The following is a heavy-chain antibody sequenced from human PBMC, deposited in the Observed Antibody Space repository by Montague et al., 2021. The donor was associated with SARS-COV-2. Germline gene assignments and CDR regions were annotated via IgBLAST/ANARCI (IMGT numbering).Heavy chain of an antibody. D-gene: IGHD6-19*01. CDR1: GNSLSNNRYF. J-gene: IGHJ4*02. Sequence: SETLSLTCSVSGNSLSNNRYFWGWIRQPPRKGLEWIGSFYFGGKFLYNSSLASRVTISVNTSKNQFSLHLSSVTASDTAVYYCARHSGGSEVAGLDYWGQGVLVTVSS. CDR3: ARHSGGSEVAGLDY. V-gene: IGHV4-39*01. CDR2: FYFGGKF.